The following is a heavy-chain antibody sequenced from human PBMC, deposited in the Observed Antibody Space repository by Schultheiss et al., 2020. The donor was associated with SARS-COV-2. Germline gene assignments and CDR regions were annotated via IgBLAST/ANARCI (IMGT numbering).Heavy chain of an antibody. D-gene: IGHD4-17*01. V-gene: IGHV3-21*01. J-gene: IGHJ4*02. Sequence: GGSLRLSCVASGFTFSSYRMTWVRQAPGKGLEWVSSISSAGTYIYYADSLRGRITVSRDNAKNSLFLQIDSLRGEDTAVYYCARVTFGDYVDYWGQGTLVTVSS. CDR3: ARVTFGDYVDY. CDR2: ISSAGTYI. CDR1: GFTFSSYR.